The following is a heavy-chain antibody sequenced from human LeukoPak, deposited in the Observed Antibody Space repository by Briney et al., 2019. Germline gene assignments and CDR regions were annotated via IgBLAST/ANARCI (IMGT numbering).Heavy chain of an antibody. CDR2: IYYSGST. CDR3: ARQAYCGGDCYPYYFDY. Sequence: TSETLSLTCTVSGGSISSGGYYWSWIRQHPGKGLEWIGYIYYSGSTNYNPSLKSRVTISVDTSKNQFSLKLSSVTAADTAVYYCARQAYCGGDCYPYYFDYWGQGTLVTVSS. J-gene: IGHJ4*02. CDR1: GGSISSGGYY. D-gene: IGHD2-21*02. V-gene: IGHV4-61*08.